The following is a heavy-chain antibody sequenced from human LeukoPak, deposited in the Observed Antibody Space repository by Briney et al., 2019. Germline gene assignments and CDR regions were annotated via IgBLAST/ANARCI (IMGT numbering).Heavy chain of an antibody. D-gene: IGHD1-26*01. J-gene: IGHJ3*02. Sequence: SETLSLTCIVSGGSMNNYYWSWIRQPPGKGLEWIAYIHYTGITNYNPFLESRVTISLDTSKNQFSLKLNSVTAADTAFYYCARILEGSGAAFDIWGQGTMVTVSS. CDR3: ARILEGSGAAFDI. CDR1: GGSMNNYY. CDR2: IHYTGIT. V-gene: IGHV4-59*01.